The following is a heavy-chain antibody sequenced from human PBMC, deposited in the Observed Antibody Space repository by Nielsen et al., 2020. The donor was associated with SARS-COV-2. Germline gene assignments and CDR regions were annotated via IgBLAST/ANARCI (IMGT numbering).Heavy chain of an antibody. CDR3: ARSTGRGNFDY. D-gene: IGHD1-14*01. V-gene: IGHV4-4*02. J-gene: IGHJ4*02. Sequence: SETLSLTCAVSGGSISSSNWWSWVRQPPGKGLEWIGEIYHSGSTYYNPSLKSRVTISVDRSKNQFSLKLSSVTAADTAVYYCARSTGRGNFDYWGQGTLVTVSS. CDR1: GGSISSSNW. CDR2: IYHSGST.